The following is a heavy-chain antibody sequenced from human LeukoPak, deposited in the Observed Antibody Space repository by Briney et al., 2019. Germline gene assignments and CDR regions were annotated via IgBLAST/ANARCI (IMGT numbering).Heavy chain of an antibody. J-gene: IGHJ6*02. Sequence: GGSLRLSCAASGFTFSSYAMSWVRQAPGKGLEWVSAISGSGGSTYYADSVKGRFTISRDNSKNTLYLQMNSLRAEDTAVYYCAKDLDIVLMVYATSHGMDVWGQGTTVTVSS. D-gene: IGHD2-8*01. CDR1: GFTFSSYA. CDR3: AKDLDIVLMVYATSHGMDV. CDR2: ISGSGGST. V-gene: IGHV3-23*01.